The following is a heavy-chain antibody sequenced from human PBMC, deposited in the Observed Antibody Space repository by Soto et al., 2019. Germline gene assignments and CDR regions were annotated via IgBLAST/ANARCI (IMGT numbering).Heavy chain of an antibody. V-gene: IGHV4-59*01. CDR2: IYYSGST. Sequence: QVQLQESGPGLVKPSETLSLTCTVSDGSISGYYWSWIRQPPGKGLEWIGYIYYSGSTNYNPSLKSRVTISVDTSKNQFSLKLSSVTAADTAVYFCARDRVGGTGFDYWGQGTLVTVSS. CDR3: ARDRVGGTGFDY. J-gene: IGHJ4*02. CDR1: DGSISGYY. D-gene: IGHD1-26*01.